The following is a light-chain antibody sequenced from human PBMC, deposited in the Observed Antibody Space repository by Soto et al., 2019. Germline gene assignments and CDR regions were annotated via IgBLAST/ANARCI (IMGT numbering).Light chain of an antibody. CDR2: EVS. J-gene: IGLJ2*01. CDR1: TSDIGGHKY. Sequence: QSVLTQPASVSGSPGQSITISCTGTTSDIGGHKYVSWYQQHPDKAPKLMIYEVSNRPSGVSNRFSGSKSGNTASLTISGLQAEDEADYYCSSYTSSSTLVVFGGGTKLTVL. V-gene: IGLV2-14*01. CDR3: SSYTSSSTLVV.